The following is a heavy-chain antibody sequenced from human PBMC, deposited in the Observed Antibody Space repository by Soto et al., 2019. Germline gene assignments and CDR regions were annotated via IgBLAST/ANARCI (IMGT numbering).Heavy chain of an antibody. CDR3: ARAPGVGGLLPHWFDP. CDR1: GGTFSSYT. CDR2: IIPILGIA. J-gene: IGHJ5*02. Sequence: ASVKVSCKASGGTFSSYTISWVRQAAGQGLEWMGRIIPILGIANYAQKFQGRVTITADKSTSTAYMELSSLRSEDTAVYYCARAPGVGGLLPHWFDPWGQGTLVTVSS. D-gene: IGHD1-26*01. V-gene: IGHV1-69*02.